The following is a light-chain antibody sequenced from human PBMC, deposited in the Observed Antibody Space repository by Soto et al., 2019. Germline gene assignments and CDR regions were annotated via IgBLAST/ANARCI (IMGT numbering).Light chain of an antibody. Sequence: EIVMTQSPATLSVSPGERATLSCRASQTIDNTLAWYQRKPGQAPRLLIYGASSRATGIPDRFTGSGSGTDFTLTISRLEPEDFALYYCHQYNSWPPGTFGQGTKVDIK. J-gene: IGKJ2*01. CDR3: HQYNSWPPGT. V-gene: IGKV3D-15*01. CDR1: QTIDNT. CDR2: GAS.